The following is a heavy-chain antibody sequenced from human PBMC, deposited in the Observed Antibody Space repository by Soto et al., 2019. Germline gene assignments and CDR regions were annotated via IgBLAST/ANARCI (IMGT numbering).Heavy chain of an antibody. CDR2: IWYDGSNK. V-gene: IGHV3-33*01. Sequence: QVQLVESGGGVVQPGRSLRLSCAASGFTFSSYGMHWVRQAPGKGLEWVAVIWYDGSNKYYADSVKGRFTISRDNSKNTLYLQMNSLTAEDTAVYYCAAGGYYGSESYSLDYWGQGTLVTVSS. D-gene: IGHD3-10*01. J-gene: IGHJ4*02. CDR3: AAGGYYGSESYSLDY. CDR1: GFTFSSYG.